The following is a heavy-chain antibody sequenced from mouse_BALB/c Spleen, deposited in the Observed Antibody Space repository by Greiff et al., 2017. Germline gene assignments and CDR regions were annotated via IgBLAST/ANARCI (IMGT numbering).Heavy chain of an antibody. CDR2: ISSGGSYT. J-gene: IGHJ4*01. Sequence: EVKLVESGGGLVKPGGSLKLSCAASGFTFSSYAMSWVRQSPEKRLEWVAEISSGGSYTYYPDTVTGRFTISRDNAKNTLYLEMSSLRSEDTAMYYCARDRGYAMDYWGQGTSVTVSS. CDR1: GFTFSSYA. V-gene: IGHV5-9-4*01. CDR3: ARDRGYAMDY. D-gene: IGHD3-3*01.